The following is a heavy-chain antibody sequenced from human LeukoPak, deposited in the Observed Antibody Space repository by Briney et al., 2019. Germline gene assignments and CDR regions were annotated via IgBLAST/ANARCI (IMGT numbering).Heavy chain of an antibody. J-gene: IGHJ4*02. V-gene: IGHV3-30*18. CDR1: GFTFSSYG. Sequence: PGGSLRLSCAASGFTFSSYGMHWVRQAPDKGLEWVAVISYDGSNKYYADSVKGRFTISRDNSKNTLYLQMNSLRAEDTAVYYCAKDEYSYGYGHWGQGTLVTVSS. CDR3: AKDEYSYGYGH. D-gene: IGHD5-18*01. CDR2: ISYDGSNK.